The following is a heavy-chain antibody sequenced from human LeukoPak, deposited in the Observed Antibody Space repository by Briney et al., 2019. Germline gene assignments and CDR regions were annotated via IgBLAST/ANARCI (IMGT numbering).Heavy chain of an antibody. V-gene: IGHV3-23*01. Sequence: GGSLRLSCAASGFTFSDYYMSWIRQAPGKGLEWVSAISGSGGSTYYADSVKGRFTISRDNSKNTLYLQMNSLRAEDTAVYYCAKTYGDYGPAYYYGMDVWGQGTTVTVSS. J-gene: IGHJ6*02. D-gene: IGHD4-17*01. CDR1: GFTFSDYY. CDR3: AKTYGDYGPAYYYGMDV. CDR2: ISGSGGST.